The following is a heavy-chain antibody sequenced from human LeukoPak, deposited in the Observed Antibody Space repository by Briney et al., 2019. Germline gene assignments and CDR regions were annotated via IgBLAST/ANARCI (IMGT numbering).Heavy chain of an antibody. CDR2: ISNNGGSV. CDR1: GFTFSNYA. Sequence: GGSLRLSCSASGFTFSNYAMHWVRQAPGKGLEYVSVISNNGGSVYYADSLKGRFTISRDNSKNTLYLQMSSLRAEDTAVYYCVRDDSQSVVPACLDYWGREPWSAPPQ. V-gene: IGHV3-64D*09. J-gene: IGHJ4*02. CDR3: VRDDSQSVVPACLDY. D-gene: IGHD2-2*01.